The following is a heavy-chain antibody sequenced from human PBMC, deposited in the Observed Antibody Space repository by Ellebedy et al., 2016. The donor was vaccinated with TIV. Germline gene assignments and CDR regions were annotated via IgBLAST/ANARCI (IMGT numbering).Heavy chain of an antibody. CDR1: AGALSGFY. D-gene: IGHD6-19*01. CDR3: ARRSSYWSALDF. J-gene: IGHJ4*02. CDR2: IYYDGST. Sequence: MPSETLSLTCTASAGALSGFYWGWIRQPPGKGLEWIGSIYYDGSTYYNPSLKSRVTISKDTSKNPFSLKLTSVTAADTAVYYCARRSSYWSALDFWGQGTLATVSS. V-gene: IGHV4-39*01.